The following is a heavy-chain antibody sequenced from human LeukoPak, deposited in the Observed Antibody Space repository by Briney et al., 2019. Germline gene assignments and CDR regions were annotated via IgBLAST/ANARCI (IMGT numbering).Heavy chain of an antibody. D-gene: IGHD1-26*01. CDR1: GGTFSSYA. V-gene: IGHV1-69*04. CDR2: IIPILGIA. J-gene: IGHJ4*02. CDR3: AVGSGSYRRAPFDY. Sequence: SVKVSCKASGGTFSSYAISWVRQAPGQGLEWMGRIIPILGIANYAQKFQGRVTITADKSTSTAYMELSSLRSEDTAVYYCAVGSGSYRRAPFDYWGQGTLVTVSS.